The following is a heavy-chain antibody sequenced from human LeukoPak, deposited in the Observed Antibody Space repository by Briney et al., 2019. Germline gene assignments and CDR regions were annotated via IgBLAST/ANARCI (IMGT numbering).Heavy chain of an antibody. V-gene: IGHV3-64*01. D-gene: IGHD2-21*02. J-gene: IGHJ4*02. CDR3: ARDLRLKELAYCGGDCLDY. CDR2: ISSNGGST. Sequence: PGGSLRLSCAASGFTFSNYAMRWVRQAPGKGLEYVSAISSNGGSTYYANSVKGRFTISRDNSKNTLYLQMGSLRAEDMAVYYCARDLRLKELAYCGGDCLDYWGQGTLVTVSS. CDR1: GFTFSNYA.